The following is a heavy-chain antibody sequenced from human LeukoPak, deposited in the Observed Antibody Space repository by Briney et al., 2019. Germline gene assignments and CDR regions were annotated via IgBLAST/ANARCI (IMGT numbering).Heavy chain of an antibody. D-gene: IGHD6-19*01. CDR1: GGSFSGYY. CDR3: ARGLRKDLTVAANGPHNNWFDP. J-gene: IGHJ5*02. CDR2: INHSGST. V-gene: IGHV4-34*01. Sequence: SETLSLTCAVYGGSFSGYYWGWIRQPPGKGLEWIGEINHSGSTNYNPSLKSRVTISVDTSKNQFSLKLSSVTAADTAVYYCARGLRKDLTVAANGPHNNWFDPWGQGTLVTVSS.